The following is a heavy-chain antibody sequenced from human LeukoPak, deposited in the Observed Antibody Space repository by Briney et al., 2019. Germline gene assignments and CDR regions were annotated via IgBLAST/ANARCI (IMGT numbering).Heavy chain of an antibody. Sequence: GGSLRLSCAASGFTFSSYSMNWVRQAPGKGPEWVSSISSGSSYIDYADSVKGRFTISRDNAKNSLYLQIKSLRAEDTAVYYCARDGATVKSDYWGQGTLVTVSS. J-gene: IGHJ4*02. V-gene: IGHV3-21*01. CDR3: ARDGATVKSDY. D-gene: IGHD4-17*01. CDR2: ISSGSSYI. CDR1: GFTFSSYS.